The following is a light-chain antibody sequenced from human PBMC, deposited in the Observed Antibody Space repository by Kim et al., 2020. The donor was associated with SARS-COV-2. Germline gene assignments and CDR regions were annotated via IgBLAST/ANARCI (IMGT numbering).Light chain of an antibody. Sequence: QGEGAILSCRASQSIGISLGWYQHKPGQAPRLLIYDAAIRAAGIPDRFSGGGSGTDFTLTIGSLEPQDFAVYYCQQRNNWPPAVTFGGGTKVDIK. CDR3: QQRNNWPPAVT. CDR1: QSIGIS. V-gene: IGKV3-11*01. J-gene: IGKJ4*01. CDR2: DAA.